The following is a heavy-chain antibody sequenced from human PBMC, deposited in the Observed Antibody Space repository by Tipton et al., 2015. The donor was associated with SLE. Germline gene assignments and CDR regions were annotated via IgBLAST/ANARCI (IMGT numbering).Heavy chain of an antibody. CDR3: ARDGGGNSVYFQH. CDR1: GYTFTSYY. V-gene: IGHV1-46*01. Sequence: QSGAEVRKPGASVKVSCKASGYTFTSYYMHWVRQAPGQGLEWMGIINPSGGGTSYAQKFQGRVTLTRDTSTSTVYMELSSLTSEDTAVYYCARDGGGNSVYFQHWGQGTLVTVSS. J-gene: IGHJ1*01. CDR2: INPSGGGT. D-gene: IGHD4-23*01.